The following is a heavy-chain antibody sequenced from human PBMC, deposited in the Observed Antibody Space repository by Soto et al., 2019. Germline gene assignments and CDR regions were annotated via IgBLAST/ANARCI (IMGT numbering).Heavy chain of an antibody. V-gene: IGHV3-11*01. J-gene: IGHJ6*02. Sequence: LRLSCAASGFTFSDYYMSWIRQAPGKGLEWVSYISSSGSTIYYADSVKGRFTISRDNAKNSLYLQMNSLRAEDTAVYYCARGAYDSSGYYFYYYYYGMDVWGQGTTVTVSS. CDR3: ARGAYDSSGYYFYYYYYGMDV. D-gene: IGHD3-22*01. CDR2: ISSSGSTI. CDR1: GFTFSDYY.